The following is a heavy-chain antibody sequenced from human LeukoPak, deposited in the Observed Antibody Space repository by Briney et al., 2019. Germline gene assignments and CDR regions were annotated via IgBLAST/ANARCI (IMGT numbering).Heavy chain of an antibody. CDR3: ARDRGRRGITMRSNAFDI. Sequence: PGGSLRLSCAASGFTFSDYYMNWIRQAPGKGLEWGSYISSGGGTRSYADSVKGRFTISRDNAKNSLYLQMNSLRAEDTAVYYCARDRGRRGITMRSNAFDIWGQGTMVTVSS. CDR2: ISSGGGTR. D-gene: IGHD3-22*01. J-gene: IGHJ3*02. CDR1: GFTFSDYY. V-gene: IGHV3-11*01.